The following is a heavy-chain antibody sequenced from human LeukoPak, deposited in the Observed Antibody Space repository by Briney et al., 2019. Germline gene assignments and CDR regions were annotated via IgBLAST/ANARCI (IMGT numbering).Heavy chain of an antibody. CDR3: AKDREMGYYGSGSSDY. CDR1: GFTFSNYA. J-gene: IGHJ4*02. D-gene: IGHD3-10*01. V-gene: IGHV3-23*01. Sequence: PGGSLRLSCAASGFTFSNYAMSWVRQAPGKGLEWVSGISGSGAYSYYADSVKGRFTISRDNSKNTLYLQMNSLRAEDTAMYYCAKDREMGYYGSGSSDYWGQGTLVTVSS. CDR2: ISGSGAYS.